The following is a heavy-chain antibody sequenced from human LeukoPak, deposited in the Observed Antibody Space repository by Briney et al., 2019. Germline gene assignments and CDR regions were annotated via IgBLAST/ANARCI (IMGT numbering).Heavy chain of an antibody. J-gene: IGHJ4*02. V-gene: IGHV4-39*07. CDR1: GGSISSSGYY. Sequence: SETLSLTCTVSGGSISSSGYYWGWIRQPPGKGLEWIGSIYYSGTTYYNPSLKSRVTISVDTSKNQFSLKLSSVTAADTAVYYCARDGEMATIENYFDYWGQGTLVTVSS. CDR3: ARDGEMATIENYFDY. D-gene: IGHD5-24*01. CDR2: IYYSGTT.